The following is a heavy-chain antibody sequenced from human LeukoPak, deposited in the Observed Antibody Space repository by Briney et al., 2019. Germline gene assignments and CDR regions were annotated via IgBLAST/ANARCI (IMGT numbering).Heavy chain of an antibody. CDR2: ISAYNGNT. CDR3: ARTILYYDSSGRIFDY. Sequence: ASVKVSCKASGYTFTSYGISWVRQAPGQGLERMGWISAYNGNTNYAQKLQGRVTMTTDTSTSTAYMELRSLRSDDTAVYYCARTILYYDSSGRIFDYWGQGTLVTVSS. CDR1: GYTFTSYG. D-gene: IGHD3-22*01. J-gene: IGHJ4*02. V-gene: IGHV1-18*01.